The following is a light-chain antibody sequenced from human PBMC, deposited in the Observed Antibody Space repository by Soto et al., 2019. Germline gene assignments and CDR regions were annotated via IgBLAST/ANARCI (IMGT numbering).Light chain of an antibody. J-gene: IGKJ2*01. Sequence: DILMTQSPSSVSASVGDRVTITCRASQDISNWLAWYQQKPGKAPRLLIYDVSTLQSGVPSRFSGSGSGTDFTLTISSLQPEDFATYYCQQANNFPRTFGQGTKLEIK. CDR2: DVS. CDR1: QDISNW. CDR3: QQANNFPRT. V-gene: IGKV1D-12*01.